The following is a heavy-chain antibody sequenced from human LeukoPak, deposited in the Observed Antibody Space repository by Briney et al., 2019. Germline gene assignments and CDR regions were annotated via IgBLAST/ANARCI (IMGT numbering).Heavy chain of an antibody. CDR2: ISWNSGSI. Sequence: GGSLRLSCAASGFTFDDYAMHWVRQAPGKGLEWVSGISWNSGSIGYVDSVKGRFTISRDNAKNSLYLQMDSLRDEDTALYYCARDEGISGPWFDPWGQGTLVTVSS. J-gene: IGHJ5*02. V-gene: IGHV3-9*01. CDR1: GFTFDDYA. CDR3: ARDEGISGPWFDP. D-gene: IGHD2-15*01.